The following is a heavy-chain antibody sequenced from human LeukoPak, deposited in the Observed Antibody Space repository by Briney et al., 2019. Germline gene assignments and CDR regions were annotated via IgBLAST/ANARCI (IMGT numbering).Heavy chain of an antibody. CDR3: ARDGGQYYDFWSGYPRDDAFDI. J-gene: IGHJ3*02. CDR1: GFTFSSYS. D-gene: IGHD3-3*01. CDR2: ISSSSSTI. V-gene: IGHV3-48*01. Sequence: PGGSLRLSCAASGFTFSSYSMNWVRQAPGKWLEWVSYISSSSSTIYYADSVKGRFTISRDNAKNSLYLQMNSLRAEDTAVYYCARDGGQYYDFWSGYPRDDAFDIWGQGTMVTVSS.